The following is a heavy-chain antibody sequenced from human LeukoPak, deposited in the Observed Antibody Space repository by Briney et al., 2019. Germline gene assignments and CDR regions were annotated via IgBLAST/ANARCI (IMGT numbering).Heavy chain of an antibody. Sequence: SVKVSCKASGGVFTTYAISWVRQAPGQGLEWMGGVIPFLGTTNYAQKFQGRVTITADEPTRTAYMELTYLRSDDTAVYYCTIIPNVILFTHYFEYWGQGTLVTVSS. V-gene: IGHV1-69*01. J-gene: IGHJ4*02. D-gene: IGHD2-21*01. CDR1: GGVFTTYA. CDR3: TIIPNVILFTHYFEY. CDR2: VIPFLGTT.